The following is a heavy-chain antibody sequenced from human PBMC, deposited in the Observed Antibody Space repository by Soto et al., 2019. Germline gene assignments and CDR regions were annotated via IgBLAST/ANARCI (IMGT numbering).Heavy chain of an antibody. Sequence: QVQLVQSGAEVKKPGSSVKVSCKTSGVSFNNNGIGWVRQAPGHGLEWMGGVSPPFRTSNYARKFQGRISITADASTGTVNMELSSLTSEDPAQYYCARVLYYGSGSYSPYGMDVWGQGITVTVSS. V-gene: IGHV1-69*01. CDR2: VSPPFRTS. D-gene: IGHD3-10*01. CDR1: GVSFNNNG. J-gene: IGHJ6*02. CDR3: ARVLYYGSGSYSPYGMDV.